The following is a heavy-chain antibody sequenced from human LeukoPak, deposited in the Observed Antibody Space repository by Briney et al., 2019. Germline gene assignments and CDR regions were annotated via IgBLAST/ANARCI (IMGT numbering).Heavy chain of an antibody. J-gene: IGHJ3*02. Sequence: SETLSLTCAVYGGSFSGYYWSWIRQPPGKGLEWIGEINHSGSTKYNPSLKSRVTISVYTSKNQFSLKLSSVTAADTAVYYCARGNRVEMAKTPADDAFDIWGQGTMVTVSS. CDR3: ARGNRVEMAKTPADDAFDI. V-gene: IGHV4-34*01. CDR1: GGSFSGYY. D-gene: IGHD5-24*01. CDR2: INHSGST.